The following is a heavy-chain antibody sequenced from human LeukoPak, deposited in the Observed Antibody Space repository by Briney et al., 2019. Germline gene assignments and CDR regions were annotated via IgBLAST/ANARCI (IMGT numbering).Heavy chain of an antibody. J-gene: IGHJ4*02. CDR2: ISWNSGSI. CDR1: GFTFDDYA. D-gene: IGHD4-4*01. Sequence: GRSLGLSCAASGFTFDDYAMHWVRQAPGKDLEWVSGISWNSGSIGYADSVKGRFTISRDNAKNSLYLQMNSLRAEDTAVYYCARGDVTTMGLFDYWGQGTLVTVSS. V-gene: IGHV3-9*01. CDR3: ARGDVTTMGLFDY.